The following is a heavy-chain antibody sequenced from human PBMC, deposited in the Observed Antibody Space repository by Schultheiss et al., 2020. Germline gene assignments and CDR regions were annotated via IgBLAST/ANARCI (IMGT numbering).Heavy chain of an antibody. Sequence: SVKVSCKASGGTFSSYAISWVRQAPGQGLEWMGGIIPIFGTANYAQKFQGRVTITADESTSTAYMELSSLRSEDTAVYYCARGQSGGSYSWRYFQHWGQGTLVTVSS. CDR1: GGTFSSYA. D-gene: IGHD1-26*01. V-gene: IGHV1-69*13. J-gene: IGHJ1*01. CDR3: ARGQSGGSYSWRYFQH. CDR2: IIPIFGTA.